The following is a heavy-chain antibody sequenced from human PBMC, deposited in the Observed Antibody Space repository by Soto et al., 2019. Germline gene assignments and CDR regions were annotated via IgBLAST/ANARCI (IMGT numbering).Heavy chain of an antibody. Sequence: QVQLVQSGAEVKKPGSSVKVSCKTSEGSFSNYAISWVRQAPGQGLEWMGGIVPVFGSVKYAQNFHGRVTLTADNVTTTSYMWLSSLGSDDTAVYYCARPANIAGRAGDHYYYYGMDVWGQGTTVTVAS. CDR2: IVPVFGSV. V-gene: IGHV1-69*06. CDR1: EGSFSNYA. D-gene: IGHD1-26*01. CDR3: ARPANIAGRAGDHYYYYGMDV. J-gene: IGHJ6*02.